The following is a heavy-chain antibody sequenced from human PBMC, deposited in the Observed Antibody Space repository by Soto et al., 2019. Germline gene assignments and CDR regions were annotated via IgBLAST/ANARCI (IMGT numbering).Heavy chain of an antibody. CDR1: GFTFSSYA. D-gene: IGHD3-10*01. CDR3: AREELLWDY. V-gene: IGHV3-30-3*01. CDR2: ISYDGSNK. J-gene: IGHJ4*02. Sequence: PGGSLRLSCAASGFTFSSYAMHWVRQAPGKGLEWVAVISYDGSNKHYADSVKGRFTISRDNSKNTLYLQMNSLRAEDTAVYYCAREELLWDYWGQGTLVTVSS.